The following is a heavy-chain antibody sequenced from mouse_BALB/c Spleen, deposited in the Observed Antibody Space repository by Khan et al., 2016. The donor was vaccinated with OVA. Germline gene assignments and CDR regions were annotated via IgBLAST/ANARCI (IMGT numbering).Heavy chain of an antibody. J-gene: IGHJ3*01. V-gene: IGHV1-39*01. Sequence: VQLKQSGPELVKPGASVKISCKTSGFSFTDYMMLWVKQSPGKSLEWIGSINPYYGSTTYNLKFKDKATLTVDKSSNTAYMQLNSLTSEDSAVYYCARSGCLQDLFAYWGQGTLVTVSA. CDR3: ARSGCLQDLFAY. CDR2: INPYYGST. D-gene: IGHD3-1*01. CDR1: GFSFTDYM.